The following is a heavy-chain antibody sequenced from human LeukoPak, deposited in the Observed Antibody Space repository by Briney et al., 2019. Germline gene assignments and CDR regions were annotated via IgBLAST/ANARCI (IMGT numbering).Heavy chain of an antibody. CDR3: AKDESSGYYYLEN. V-gene: IGHV3-48*03. CDR2: ISSSGSTI. J-gene: IGHJ4*02. CDR1: GFTFSNYE. Sequence: GGSLRLSCAASGFTFSNYEMNWVRQAPGKGLEWVSYISSSGSTIYYADSVKGRFTISRDNSKNTLYLQMNSLRAEDTAVYYCAKDESSGYYYLENWGQGTLVTVSS. D-gene: IGHD3-22*01.